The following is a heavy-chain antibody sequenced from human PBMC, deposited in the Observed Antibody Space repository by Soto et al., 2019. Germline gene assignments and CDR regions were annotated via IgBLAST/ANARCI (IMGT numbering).Heavy chain of an antibody. CDR2: ISGSGGST. CDR1: GFTFSTYA. J-gene: IGHJ4*02. CDR3: AKGSYASGSWSSQNDY. V-gene: IGHV3-23*01. Sequence: GGSLILSCTASGFTFSTYAMTWVRQAPGKGLEWVSAISGSGGSTYYADSVKGRFTISRDNSKNTLYLQMNSLRAEDTAVYYCAKGSYASGSWSSQNDYWGQGTLVTVSS. D-gene: IGHD3-10*01.